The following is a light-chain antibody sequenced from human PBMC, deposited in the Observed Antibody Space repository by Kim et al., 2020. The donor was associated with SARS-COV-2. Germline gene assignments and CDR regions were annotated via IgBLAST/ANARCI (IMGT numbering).Light chain of an antibody. CDR3: QQYGSSVLT. Sequence: SPGERATRSCRASQSVNNNYLAWYYQKPGQAPRLLIYSASFRATGIPDRFSGSGSGTDFILTISRLEPEDFAVYYCQQYGSSVLTFGGGTKVDIK. CDR2: SAS. J-gene: IGKJ4*01. V-gene: IGKV3-20*01. CDR1: QSVNNNY.